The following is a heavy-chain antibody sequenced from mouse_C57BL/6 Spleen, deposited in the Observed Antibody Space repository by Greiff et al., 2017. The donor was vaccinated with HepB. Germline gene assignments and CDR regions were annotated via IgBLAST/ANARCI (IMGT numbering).Heavy chain of an antibody. CDR2: INPNNGGT. D-gene: IGHD2-1*01. Sequence: VQLQQSGPELVKPGASVKISCKASGYTFTDYYMNWVKQSHGKSLEWIGDINPNNGGTSYNQKFKGKATLTVDKSSSTAYMELRSLTSEDSAVYYCAWGNYAWFAYWGQGTLVTVSA. V-gene: IGHV1-26*01. CDR1: GYTFTDYY. CDR3: AWGNYAWFAY. J-gene: IGHJ3*01.